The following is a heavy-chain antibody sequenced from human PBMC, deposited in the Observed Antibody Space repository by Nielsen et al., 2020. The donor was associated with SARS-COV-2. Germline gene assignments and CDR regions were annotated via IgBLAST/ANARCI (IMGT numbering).Heavy chain of an antibody. CDR3: TRLIAAQGAFDI. V-gene: IGHV3-73*01. CDR1: GFTFSCSA. J-gene: IGHJ3*02. D-gene: IGHD6-6*01. Sequence: GESLKISCAASGFTFSCSAMHWVRQASGKGLEWVVRIRSKANSYATAYAASVKGRFTISRDDSKNTAYLQMNSLKTEDTAVYYCTRLIAAQGAFDIWGQGTMVTVSS. CDR2: IRSKANSYAT.